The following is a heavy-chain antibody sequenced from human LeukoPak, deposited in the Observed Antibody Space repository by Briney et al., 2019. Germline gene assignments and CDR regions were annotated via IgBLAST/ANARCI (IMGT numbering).Heavy chain of an antibody. CDR2: IKQDGSEE. Sequence: GGSLRLSCAASGXSFSTYWMSWVRQAPGKGLEWVANIKQDGSEEVYVDSVRGRFTISRDNAKNSLFLQMNTLRAEDTAVYYCARDPYSSTWSYGMDVWGQGTLVTVSS. D-gene: IGHD6-6*01. CDR3: ARDPYSSTWSYGMDV. J-gene: IGHJ6*02. V-gene: IGHV3-7*05. CDR1: GXSFSTYW.